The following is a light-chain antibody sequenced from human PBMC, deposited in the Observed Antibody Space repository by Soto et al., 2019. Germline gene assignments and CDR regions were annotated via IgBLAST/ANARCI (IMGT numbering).Light chain of an antibody. CDR1: QSVRSSY. CDR2: GAS. Sequence: EIVLTQSPGTLSLSPGERATLSCRASQSVRSSYLAWYQQKPGQAPRLLIYGASSRATGIPDSFSGSGSGTDFTLTISRLETEDFAVYYCQQYGTSPWTFGQGTKVKIK. V-gene: IGKV3-20*01. CDR3: QQYGTSPWT. J-gene: IGKJ1*01.